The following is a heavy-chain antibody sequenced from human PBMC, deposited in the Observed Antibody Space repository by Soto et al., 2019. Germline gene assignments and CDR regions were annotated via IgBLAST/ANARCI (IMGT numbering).Heavy chain of an antibody. D-gene: IGHD6-13*01. CDR1: GYTFTSYD. V-gene: IGHV1-8*01. CDR2: MNPNSGNT. CDR3: ARGRGTIAAAGRYYFDY. J-gene: IGHJ4*02. Sequence: ASVKVSCKASGYTFTSYDINWVRQATGQGLEWMGWMNPNSGNTGYAQKFQGRVTMTRNTSISTDYMELSSLRSEDTAVYYCARGRGTIAAAGRYYFDYWGQGTRVTVPQ.